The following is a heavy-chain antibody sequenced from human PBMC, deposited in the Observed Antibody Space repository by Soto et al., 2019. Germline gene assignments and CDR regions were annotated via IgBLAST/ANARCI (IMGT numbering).Heavy chain of an antibody. CDR1: GFTFSSYA. CDR2: ISYDGSNK. CDR3: TRGGLRFMEGLAYGMHV. J-gene: IGHJ6*02. D-gene: IGHD3-3*01. V-gene: IGHV3-30-3*01. Sequence: QVQLVESGGGVVQPGRSLRLSCAASGFTFSSYAMHWVRQAPGKGLEWVAIISYDGSNKYYTDSVKGRFTISIDNSKNTLYLQMNSLRAEDSSVYYCTRGGLRFMEGLAYGMHVWGQGTTVTVS.